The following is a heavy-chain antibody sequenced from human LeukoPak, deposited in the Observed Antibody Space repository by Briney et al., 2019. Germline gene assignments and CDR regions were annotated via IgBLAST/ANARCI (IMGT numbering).Heavy chain of an antibody. D-gene: IGHD3-3*01. CDR3: ARDGLLEWVLPFDY. J-gene: IGHJ4*02. CDR1: KFTFTVYW. Sequence: GGSLRLSCSASKFTFTVYWMTWVRQAPGKGLEWVANIKQDGSEKYYVDSVKGRFTISRDNAKNSLYLQMNSLRAEDTAVYYCARDGLLEWVLPFDYWGQGTLVTVSS. CDR2: IKQDGSEK. V-gene: IGHV3-7*01.